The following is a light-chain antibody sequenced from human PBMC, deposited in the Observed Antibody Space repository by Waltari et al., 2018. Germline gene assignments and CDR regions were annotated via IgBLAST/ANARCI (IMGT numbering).Light chain of an antibody. CDR2: DVT. CDR1: KNEPGSYHH. CDR3: CSYAGSDTWV. Sequence: SALTQPRPVSRPPGQSVTIPSTGHKNEPGSYHHVSWYQPRPGKAPKLMILDVTKRPSGVPDRLSGSKSGNTASLTISGLRAEDEAEYYCCSYAGSDTWVFGGGTKLTVV. V-gene: IGLV2-11*01. J-gene: IGLJ3*02.